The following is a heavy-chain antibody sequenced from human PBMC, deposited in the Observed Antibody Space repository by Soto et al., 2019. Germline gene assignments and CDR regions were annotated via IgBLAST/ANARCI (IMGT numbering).Heavy chain of an antibody. J-gene: IGHJ4*02. CDR1: GGTVSSGSYN. Sequence: PSGSLWLTCTASGGTVSSGSYNWSWIRQPTGKELEWIRYIYYSRSTNDNPSNRRRVTIAVDTYKNQFSLKLSSVTAADTAVYYCAREPKGGYSYGYDYWGQGTLVTVSS. CDR3: AREPKGGYSYGYDY. V-gene: IGHV4-61*01. CDR2: IYYSRST. D-gene: IGHD5-18*01.